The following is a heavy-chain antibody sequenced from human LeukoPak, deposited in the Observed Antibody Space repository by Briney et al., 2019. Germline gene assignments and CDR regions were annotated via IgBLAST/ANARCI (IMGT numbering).Heavy chain of an antibody. CDR2: IYHSGST. Sequence: SETLSLTCTVSGGSISSGDYYWSWIRQPPGKGLEWIGYIYHSGSTYYNPSLKSRVTISVDRSKNQFSLKLSSVTAADTAVYYCARAEEYFQHWGQGTLVTVSS. CDR3: ARAEEYFQH. J-gene: IGHJ1*01. V-gene: IGHV4-30-2*01. CDR1: GGSISSGDYY.